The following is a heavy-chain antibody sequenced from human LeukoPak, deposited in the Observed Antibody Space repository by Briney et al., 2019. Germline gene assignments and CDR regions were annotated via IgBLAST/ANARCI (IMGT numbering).Heavy chain of an antibody. D-gene: IGHD5-24*01. J-gene: IGHJ4*02. CDR2: ISYDGSNK. CDR3: ATPYGDGYNFGPPDY. V-gene: IGHV3-30*03. Sequence: GGSLRLSCAASGFTFSSYGMHWVRQAPGKGLEWVAVISYDGSNKYYADSVKGRFTISRDNSKNTLYLQMNSLRAEDTAVYYCATPYGDGYNFGPPDYWGQGTLVTVSS. CDR1: GFTFSSYG.